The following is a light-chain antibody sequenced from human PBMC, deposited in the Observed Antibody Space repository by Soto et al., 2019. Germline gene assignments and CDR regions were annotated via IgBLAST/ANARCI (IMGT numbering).Light chain of an antibody. J-gene: IGKJ1*01. CDR3: LQYSSHSWT. CDR2: DAS. Sequence: DIQMTQSPSTLSASIGDRVTITCRASRSISDWLAWYQQKPGKAPELLIFDASSLKSGVPSRFSGSGSGTEFTLTISRLQPDDVATYHCLQYSSHSWTFGQGPKVDIK. CDR1: RSISDW. V-gene: IGKV1-5*01.